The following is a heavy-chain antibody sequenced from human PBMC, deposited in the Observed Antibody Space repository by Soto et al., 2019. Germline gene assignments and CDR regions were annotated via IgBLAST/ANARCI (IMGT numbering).Heavy chain of an antibody. J-gene: IGHJ6*03. CDR1: GGTFSSYT. CDR3: ARDRGGYDYYYYYYMDV. D-gene: IGHD5-12*01. CDR2: IIPILGIA. Sequence: SVKVSCKASGGTFSSYTISWVRQAPGQGLEWMGRIIPILGIANYAQKFQGRVTITADKSTSTAYMELSSLRSEDTAVYYCARDRGGYDYYYYYYMDVWGKGTTVTVSS. V-gene: IGHV1-69*04.